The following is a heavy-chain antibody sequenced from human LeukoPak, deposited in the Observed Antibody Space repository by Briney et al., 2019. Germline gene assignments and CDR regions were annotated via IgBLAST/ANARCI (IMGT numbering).Heavy chain of an antibody. V-gene: IGHV4-38-2*02. D-gene: IGHD3-10*01. CDR2: IYHSGSA. Sequence: SETLSLTCAVSGYSISSGYYWGWIRQPPGKGLEWIGSIYHSGSAYYNPSLKSRVTISVDTSKNQFSLKLSSVTAADTAVYYCARDDRGVTLFYNWFDPWGQGTLVTVSS. J-gene: IGHJ5*02. CDR1: GYSISSGYY. CDR3: ARDDRGVTLFYNWFDP.